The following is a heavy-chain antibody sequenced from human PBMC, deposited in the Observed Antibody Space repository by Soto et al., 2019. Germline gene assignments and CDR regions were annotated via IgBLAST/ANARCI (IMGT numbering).Heavy chain of an antibody. V-gene: IGHV1-8*01. CDR1: GYTFTSYY. CDR2: MNPNSGNT. D-gene: IGHD6-13*01. Sequence: QVQLVQSGAEVKKPGASVKVSCKASGYTFTSYYINWVRQATGQGLEWMGWMNPNSGNTGYAQKFQGRVTMTRNTSISTAYMELSSLRSEDTAVYYCARGLPSSWYPEAYGSWFDPWGQGTLVTVSS. CDR3: ARGLPSSWYPEAYGSWFDP. J-gene: IGHJ5*02.